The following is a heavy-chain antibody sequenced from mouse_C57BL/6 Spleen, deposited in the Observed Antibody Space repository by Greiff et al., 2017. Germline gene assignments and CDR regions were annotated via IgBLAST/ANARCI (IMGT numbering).Heavy chain of an antibody. D-gene: IGHD2-4*01. J-gene: IGHJ3*01. CDR3: ARGDYYDYVGCAY. CDR1: GFNIKDYY. V-gene: IGHV14-2*01. Sequence: VQLQQSGAELVKPGASVKLSCTASGFNIKDYYMHWVKQRTEQGLEWIGRIDPEDGETKYAPKFPGKATITADTSSNTAYLQLSSLTSEYTAVYYCARGDYYDYVGCAYWGQGTLVTVSA. CDR2: IDPEDGET.